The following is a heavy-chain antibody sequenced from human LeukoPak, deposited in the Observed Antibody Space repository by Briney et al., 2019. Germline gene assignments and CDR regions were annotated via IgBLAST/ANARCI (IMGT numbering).Heavy chain of an antibody. Sequence: GGSLRLSCAASGFIFSNNAMNWVRRTPGKGLEWVSSISGNGNEMNYRDSVKGRFTISRDNTRNSLYLHMDSLRVEDTAIYYCVRIPNGANFPNWFDPWGQGTLATVSS. D-gene: IGHD4/OR15-4a*01. CDR2: ISGNGNEM. V-gene: IGHV3-21*01. CDR3: VRIPNGANFPNWFDP. J-gene: IGHJ5*02. CDR1: GFIFSNNA.